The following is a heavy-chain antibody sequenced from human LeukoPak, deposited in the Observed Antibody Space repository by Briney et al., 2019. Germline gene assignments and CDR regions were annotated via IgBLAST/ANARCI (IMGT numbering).Heavy chain of an antibody. CDR2: INPDGRDT. CDR1: GFTFNRSW. D-gene: IGHD2-21*02. J-gene: IGHJ1*01. Sequence: GGSLRLSCVVSGFTFNRSWMNWVRQAPGKGLEWVAHINPDGRDTYYVDSVKGRFTISRDNAQNSMYLQMNRLRVEDTAVYYCTSWGDTTAEYFQRWGQGTLVTVSS. CDR3: TSWGDTTAEYFQR. V-gene: IGHV3-7*01.